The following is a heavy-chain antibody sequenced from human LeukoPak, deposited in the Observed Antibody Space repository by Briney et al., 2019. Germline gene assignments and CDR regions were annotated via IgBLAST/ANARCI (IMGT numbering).Heavy chain of an antibody. D-gene: IGHD3-10*02. V-gene: IGHV3-23*01. Sequence: GGSLLLSCAASGFTFSSYGMSWVRQAPGKGLEWVSAISGSGGSTYYAASVKGRFTISRDNSKNTLYLQMNSLRAEDTAVYYCAKVAEGARFGGAWWGQGTLVTVSS. J-gene: IGHJ4*02. CDR3: AKVAEGARFGGAW. CDR1: GFTFSSYG. CDR2: ISGSGGST.